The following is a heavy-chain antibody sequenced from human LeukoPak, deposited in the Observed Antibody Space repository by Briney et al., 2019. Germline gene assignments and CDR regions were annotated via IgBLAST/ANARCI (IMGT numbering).Heavy chain of an antibody. CDR3: AKDGNLRGWLFDY. D-gene: IGHD6-19*01. CDR2: ISGSGGST. Sequence: GGSLRLSCAASGFTFSSYAMSWVRQAPGKGLEWVSAISGSGGSTYYADSVKGRFTISRDSSKNTLYLQMNSLRAEDTALYYCAKDGNLRGWLFDYWGQGTLVTVSS. V-gene: IGHV3-23*01. J-gene: IGHJ4*02. CDR1: GFTFSSYA.